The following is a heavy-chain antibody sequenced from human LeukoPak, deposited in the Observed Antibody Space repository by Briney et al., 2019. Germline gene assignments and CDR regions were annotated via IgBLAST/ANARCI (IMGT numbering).Heavy chain of an antibody. Sequence: GGSLRLSCAASGFTFDKYWMTWVRQAPGKGLEWVSAISGSGGSTYYADSVKGRFTISRDNSKNTLYLQMNSLRAEDTAVYYCSPSSGSDGSGAATPGYWGQGTLVTVSS. CDR2: ISGSGGST. J-gene: IGHJ4*02. D-gene: IGHD2-15*01. CDR1: GFTFDKYW. V-gene: IGHV3-23*01. CDR3: SPSSGSDGSGAATPGY.